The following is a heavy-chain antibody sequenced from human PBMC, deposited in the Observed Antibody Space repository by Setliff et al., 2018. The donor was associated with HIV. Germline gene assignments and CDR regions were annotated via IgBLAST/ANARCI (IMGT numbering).Heavy chain of an antibody. CDR2: ISGNGGST. CDR1: GFTFGDYA. Sequence: GGSLRLSCTASGFTFGDYAMSWVRQPPGKGLEWVSTISGNGGSTSYADSVKGRFTISRDNSKSTLYVQMNILRAEDTAIYYCAKAVPGDWYFDLWGRGTLVTVSS. J-gene: IGHJ2*01. CDR3: AKAVPGDWYFDL. D-gene: IGHD3-10*01. V-gene: IGHV3-23*01.